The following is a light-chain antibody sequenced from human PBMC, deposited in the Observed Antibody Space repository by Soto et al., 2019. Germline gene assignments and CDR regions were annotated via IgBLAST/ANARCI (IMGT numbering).Light chain of an antibody. V-gene: IGKV1-39*01. CDR1: QSITVS. Sequence: DIQMTQSPSSLSASVGDRVTITCRASQSITVSLNWYQQKPGKAPKLLINGASSLQGGVPSRFSGSGSGTDFTLTISSLQPEDFATYYCQQNYRTPPTFGPGTKVDIK. CDR3: QQNYRTPPT. CDR2: GAS. J-gene: IGKJ3*01.